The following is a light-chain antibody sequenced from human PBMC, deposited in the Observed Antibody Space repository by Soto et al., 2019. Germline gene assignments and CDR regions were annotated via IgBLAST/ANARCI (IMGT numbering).Light chain of an antibody. Sequence: EIVMTQSPATLSVSPGGRATLSCRASQSISDTLAWYQQKPGQAPRLLIYGASTRAPGFPARFSGSGSGTDFTLTISSLQSEDFAVYSCQQYDNWPPTFGGGTKVDI. CDR1: QSISDT. CDR2: GAS. V-gene: IGKV3-15*01. CDR3: QQYDNWPPT. J-gene: IGKJ4*01.